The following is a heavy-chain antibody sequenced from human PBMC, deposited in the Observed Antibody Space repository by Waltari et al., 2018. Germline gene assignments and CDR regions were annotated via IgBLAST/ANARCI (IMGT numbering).Heavy chain of an antibody. V-gene: IGHV4-39*07. J-gene: IGHJ4*02. CDR3: ARLGRGSGWDYFDY. D-gene: IGHD6-19*01. Sequence: QLQLQESGPGLVKPSETLSLTCPVSGGSIRSSSYYCGWIRKPPGKGLEWIGSIYYSGSTYYNPSLKSRVTISVDTSKNQFSLKLSSVTAADTAVYYCARLGRGSGWDYFDYWGQGTLVTVSS. CDR2: IYYSGST. CDR1: GGSIRSSSYY.